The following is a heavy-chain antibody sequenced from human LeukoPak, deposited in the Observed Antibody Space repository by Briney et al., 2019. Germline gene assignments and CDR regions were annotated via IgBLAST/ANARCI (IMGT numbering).Heavy chain of an antibody. CDR2: IGHVAGDI. Sequence: PGGSLRLSCVASGFTFSTYWMSWVRQAPGKGLEWVAFIGHVAGDIFYGDSVRGRFNISRDDAKGSVYLQMNSLRVDDTAVYFCARDPYTGSMFDYWGHGTLVTVSS. J-gene: IGHJ4*01. CDR1: GFTFSTYW. CDR3: ARDPYTGSMFDY. D-gene: IGHD1-1*01. V-gene: IGHV3-7*01.